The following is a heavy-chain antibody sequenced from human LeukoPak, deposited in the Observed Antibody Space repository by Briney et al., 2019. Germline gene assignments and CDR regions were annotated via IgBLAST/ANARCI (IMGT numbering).Heavy chain of an antibody. CDR1: GYTFTSYG. V-gene: IGHV1-18*01. J-gene: IGHJ6*02. D-gene: IGHD3-10*01. CDR3: ARDPSFSVPYYYYGMDV. Sequence: ASVKVSCKASGYTFTSYGISWVRQAPGQGLEWMGWISAYNGNTNYAQKPQGRVTMTTDTSTSTAYMELRSLRSDDTAVYYCARDPSFSVPYYYYGMDVWGQGTTVTVSS. CDR2: ISAYNGNT.